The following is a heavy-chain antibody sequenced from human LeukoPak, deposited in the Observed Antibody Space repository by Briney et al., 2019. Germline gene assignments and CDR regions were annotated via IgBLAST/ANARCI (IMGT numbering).Heavy chain of an antibody. J-gene: IGHJ3*02. CDR2: IIPIFGTA. D-gene: IGHD3-22*01. CDR3: RGYSYDAFDI. CDR1: GYTFTSYG. Sequence: EASVKVSCKASGYTFTSYGISWVRQAPGQGLEWMGGIIPIFGTANYAQKFQGRVTITADKSTSTAYMELSSLRSEDTAVYYCRGYSYDAFDIWGQGTMVTVSS. V-gene: IGHV1-69*06.